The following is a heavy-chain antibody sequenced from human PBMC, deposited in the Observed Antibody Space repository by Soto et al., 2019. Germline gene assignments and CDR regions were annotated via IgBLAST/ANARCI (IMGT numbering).Heavy chain of an antibody. Sequence: GGSLRLSCAASGFTFSSYSMNWVRQAPGKGLEWVSYISSSSSTIYYADSVKGRFTISRDNAKNSLYLQMNSLRDEDTAVYYCARDQGYYGSGGNRDYYYYYGMDVWGQGTTVTVSS. V-gene: IGHV3-48*02. CDR3: ARDQGYYGSGGNRDYYYYYGMDV. D-gene: IGHD3-10*01. CDR2: ISSSSSTI. CDR1: GFTFSSYS. J-gene: IGHJ6*02.